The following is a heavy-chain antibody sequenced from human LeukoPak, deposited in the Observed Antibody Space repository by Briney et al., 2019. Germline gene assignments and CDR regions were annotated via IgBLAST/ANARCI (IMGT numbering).Heavy chain of an antibody. CDR2: IRYDGSNK. CDR3: AKDIPRPGYSSGWYLLDY. D-gene: IGHD6-19*01. V-gene: IGHV3-30*02. J-gene: IGHJ4*02. CDR1: GFTFSSYG. Sequence: GGSLRLSCAASGFTFSSYGMHWVRQAPGKGLEWVAFIRYDGSNKYYADSVEGRFTISRDNSKNTLYLQMNSLRAEDTAVYYCAKDIPRPGYSSGWYLLDYWGQGTLVTVSS.